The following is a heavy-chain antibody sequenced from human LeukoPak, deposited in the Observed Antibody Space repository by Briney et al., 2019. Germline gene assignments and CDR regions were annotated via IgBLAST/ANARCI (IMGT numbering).Heavy chain of an antibody. J-gene: IGHJ6*02. CDR1: GFVFSSYE. CDR2: ISSSGSTR. D-gene: IGHD2-2*01. CDR3: ARRWTSSYGMDV. V-gene: IGHV3-48*03. Sequence: GGSLRLSCAASGFVFSSYEMNWVRQAPGKGLEWVSYISSSGSTRYYADSVKGRFTISRDNAKNSLYLQVNSLRAEDTAIYYCARRWTSSYGMDVWGQGTTVTVSS.